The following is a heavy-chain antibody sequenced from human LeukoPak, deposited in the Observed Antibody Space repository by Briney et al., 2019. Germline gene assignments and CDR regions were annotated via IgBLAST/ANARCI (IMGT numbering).Heavy chain of an antibody. CDR3: ARDLEWITMVRGVSNWFDP. CDR1: GYTFTSYG. CDR2: NSAYNGNT. J-gene: IGHJ5*02. V-gene: IGHV1-18*04. Sequence: ASVKVSCKASGYTFTSYGISWVRQAPGQGLEWMGWNSAYNGNTNYAQKLQGRVTMTTDTSTSTAYMELRSLRSDDTAVYYCARDLEWITMVRGVSNWFDPWGQGTLVTVSS. D-gene: IGHD3-10*01.